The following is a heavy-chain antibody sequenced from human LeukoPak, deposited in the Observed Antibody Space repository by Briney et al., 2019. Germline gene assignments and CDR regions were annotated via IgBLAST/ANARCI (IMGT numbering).Heavy chain of an antibody. J-gene: IGHJ4*02. CDR2: INEDGSGK. Sequence: GGSLRLSCAASGFTFSRYWMTWVRQAPGKGLEWVASINEDGSGKHYVDSVKGRFTISRDNAQKSVYLEMYSLRAEDTAVYYCARAVTSTEGYWGQGTLVTVSS. V-gene: IGHV3-7*03. CDR3: ARAVTSTEGY. CDR1: GFTFSRYW. D-gene: IGHD4-17*01.